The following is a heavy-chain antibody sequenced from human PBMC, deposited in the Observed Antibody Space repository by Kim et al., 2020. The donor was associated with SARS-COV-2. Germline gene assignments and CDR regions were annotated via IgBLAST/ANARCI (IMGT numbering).Heavy chain of an antibody. D-gene: IGHD3-16*01. Sequence: GGSLRLSCAASGFTFSSSWMDWVRQAPGKGLEWVAIIKEDGSQTYYVDSVKGLFTISRDNARNSLFLQIDSLRSDDTAVYYCARDAYWGRFDYWGQGTLVTVSS. CDR2: IKEDGSQT. V-gene: IGHV3-7*01. J-gene: IGHJ4*02. CDR1: GFTFSSSW. CDR3: ARDAYWGRFDY.